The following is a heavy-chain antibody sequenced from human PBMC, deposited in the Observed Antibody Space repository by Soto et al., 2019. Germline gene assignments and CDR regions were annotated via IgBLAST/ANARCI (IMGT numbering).Heavy chain of an antibody. Sequence: PGGSLRLSCEASGFSFKNYWMNWIRQAPEKGLEWGANIKQDGSQSYLVDSVKGRFTMSRDNTGNSLHLQMDSLRAEDTAVYFCVSDGSGGWHFYSSGQGT. CDR3: VSDGSGGWHFYS. D-gene: IGHD6-19*01. J-gene: IGHJ4*02. V-gene: IGHV3-7*01. CDR1: GFSFKNYW. CDR2: IKQDGSQS.